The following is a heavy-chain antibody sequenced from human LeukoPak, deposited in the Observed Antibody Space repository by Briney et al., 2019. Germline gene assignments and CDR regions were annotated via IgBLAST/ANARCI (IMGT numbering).Heavy chain of an antibody. D-gene: IGHD6-13*01. CDR3: AKEAADYYFDD. V-gene: IGHV3-23*01. J-gene: IGHJ4*02. Sequence: GGSLTLSCPASGFTFSSYAMSWVRQAPGKGLEWVSTIVGRDGNTYYAYSVNCRFTISIDNSKNTLYLKMNSLRAEDTAVYYCAKEAADYYFDDWGQGTLVTVSA. CDR2: IVGRDGNT. CDR1: GFTFSSYA.